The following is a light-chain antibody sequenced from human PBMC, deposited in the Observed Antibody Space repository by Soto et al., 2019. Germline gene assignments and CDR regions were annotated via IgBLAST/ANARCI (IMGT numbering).Light chain of an antibody. CDR3: QQNYRATPWT. Sequence: DIQMTQSPSSLSASVGDRVTITCRASQSIGSYLNWYQQKPGKAPKLLINAASSLERGVPSRFSGGGSGTDFTLNISSLQPDDFATYYCQQNYRATPWTFGQGTKVDI. J-gene: IGKJ1*01. V-gene: IGKV1-39*01. CDR2: AAS. CDR1: QSIGSY.